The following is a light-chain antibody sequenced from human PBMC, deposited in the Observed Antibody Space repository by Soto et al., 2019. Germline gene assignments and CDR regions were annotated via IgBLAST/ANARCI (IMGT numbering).Light chain of an antibody. CDR3: QQRSNWPLST. V-gene: IGKV3-11*01. Sequence: EIVLTQSPATLSLSPGERATLSCRASQSVSRNLAWYQQKPGQAPRLLIYDASNRATGSPARFSGSGSGTDFTLTISSLEPEDFAVYYCQQRSNWPLSTFGQGTRLEIK. CDR1: QSVSRN. CDR2: DAS. J-gene: IGKJ5*01.